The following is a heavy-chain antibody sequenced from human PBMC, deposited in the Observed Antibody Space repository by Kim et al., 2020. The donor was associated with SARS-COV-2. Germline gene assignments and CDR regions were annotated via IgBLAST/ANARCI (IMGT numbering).Heavy chain of an antibody. Sequence: SETLSLTCAVYGGSFSGYYWSWIRQPPGKGLEWIGEINHSGSTNYNPSLKSRVTISVDTSKNQFSLKLSSVTAADTAVYYCARGAIVGYYGSGGYWPRGGGGMDVWGQGTTVTVSS. D-gene: IGHD3-10*01. J-gene: IGHJ6*02. CDR3: ARGAIVGYYGSGGYWPRGGGGMDV. CDR2: INHSGST. V-gene: IGHV4-34*01. CDR1: GGSFSGYY.